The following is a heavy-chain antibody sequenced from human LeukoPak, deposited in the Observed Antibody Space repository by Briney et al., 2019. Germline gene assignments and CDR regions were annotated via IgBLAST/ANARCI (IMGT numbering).Heavy chain of an antibody. D-gene: IGHD3-10*01. CDR1: GGSISSGWYA. CDR3: ARTYYYGSGFDY. CDR2: SYHSVST. J-gene: IGHJ4*02. Sequence: SETLSLTCAVSGGSISSGWYAWGCMRQAPGKGLEWNGHSYHSVSTYYNPSLKSRVTISVDRSKNQFSLKLSSVTAADTAVYYCARTYYYGSGFDYWGQGTLVTVSS. V-gene: IGHV4-30-2*01.